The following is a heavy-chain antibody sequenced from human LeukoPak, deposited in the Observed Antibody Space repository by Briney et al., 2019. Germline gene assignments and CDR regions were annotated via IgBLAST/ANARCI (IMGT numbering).Heavy chain of an antibody. V-gene: IGHV6-1*01. CDR2: TYYRSKWYY. CDR1: GDSVSSNSAA. CDR3: ARVPLNTETYYDSSGPTSGFDY. J-gene: IGHJ4*02. Sequence: SQTLSLTCAISGDSVSSNSAAWNWIRQSPSRGLEWLGRTYYRSKWYYDYAVAVKSRISINPDTSKNQFSLQLSSVTPEDTAVYYCARVPLNTETYYDSSGPTSGFDYWGQGTLVTVSS. D-gene: IGHD3-22*01.